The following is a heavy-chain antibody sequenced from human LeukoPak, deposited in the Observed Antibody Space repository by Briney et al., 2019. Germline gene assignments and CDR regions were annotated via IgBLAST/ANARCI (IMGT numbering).Heavy chain of an antibody. CDR1: GFTFSSYA. CDR2: ISGSGGST. D-gene: IGHD2-15*01. CDR3: VKRSGDSYYFDY. Sequence: PGGSLRLSCAASGFTFSSYAMSWVRQAPGKGLEWVSAISGSGGSTYYADSVKGRFTISRDTSKNTLYLQMNTLRAEDTAVYYCVKRSGDSYYFDYWGQGTLVTVSS. J-gene: IGHJ4*02. V-gene: IGHV3-23*01.